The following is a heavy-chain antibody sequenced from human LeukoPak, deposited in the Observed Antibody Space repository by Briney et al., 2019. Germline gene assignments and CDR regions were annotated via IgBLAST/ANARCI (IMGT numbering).Heavy chain of an antibody. V-gene: IGHV3-30-3*01. J-gene: IGHJ6*02. CDR2: ISYDGSKK. CDR1: GLTFNRYA. CDR3: ARVPNGMDV. Sequence: GGSLRLSCAASGLTFNRYAMYWVRQAPGKGLDWVAAISYDGSKKYYADSVKGRFTISRDTSKNTLYLQMNSLRPEDTAVYYCARVPNGMDVWGQGTTVTVSS.